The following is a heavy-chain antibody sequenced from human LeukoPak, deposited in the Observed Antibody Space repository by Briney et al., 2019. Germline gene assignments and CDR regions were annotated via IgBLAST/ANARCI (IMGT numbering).Heavy chain of an antibody. CDR3: AREAMAFDI. D-gene: IGHD2-21*01. CDR1: GGSISSGDYY. CDR2: TYYSGST. Sequence: SETLSLTCTVSGGSISSGDYYWSWIRQPSGRGLEWIGYTYYSGSTYYNPSLKSRVTISVDTSKNQFSLKLSSVTAADTAVYYCAREAMAFDIWGQGTMVTVSS. J-gene: IGHJ3*02. V-gene: IGHV4-30-4*08.